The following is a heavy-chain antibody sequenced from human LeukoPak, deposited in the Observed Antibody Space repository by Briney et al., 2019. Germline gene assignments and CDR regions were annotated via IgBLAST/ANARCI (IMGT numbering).Heavy chain of an antibody. Sequence: PSQTLSLTCTLSGASISSGSDYWSWIRQPAGKGLEWIGRIYTSGSTNYIPSLKRGVTISVDTSKNQFSVMLSTVTAASTAVYYCAIRGWELWGHYYYYGMDVWGQGTTVTVSS. CDR2: IYTSGST. CDR1: GASISSGSDY. D-gene: IGHD1-26*01. J-gene: IGHJ6*02. CDR3: AIRGWELWGHYYYYGMDV. V-gene: IGHV4-61*02.